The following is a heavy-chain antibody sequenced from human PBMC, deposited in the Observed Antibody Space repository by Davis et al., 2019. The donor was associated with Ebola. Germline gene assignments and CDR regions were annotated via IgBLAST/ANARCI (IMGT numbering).Heavy chain of an antibody. D-gene: IGHD3-3*01. Sequence: MPSETLSLTCAVYGGSFSGYYWSWIRQPPGKGLEWIGEINHSGSTNYNPSLKSRVTISVDTSKNQFSLKLSSVTAADTAVYYCARGPTILGTYYYYGMDVWGQGTTVTVSS. CDR2: INHSGST. J-gene: IGHJ6*02. V-gene: IGHV4-34*01. CDR3: ARGPTILGTYYYYGMDV. CDR1: GGSFSGYY.